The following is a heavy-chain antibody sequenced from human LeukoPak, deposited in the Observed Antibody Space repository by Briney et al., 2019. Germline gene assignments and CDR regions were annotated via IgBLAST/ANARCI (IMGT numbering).Heavy chain of an antibody. Sequence: PSETLSLTCAVSGYSISSGDYWGWIRQSPGKGLEWIGNIFHSGSTYHNPSLKSRVTISVDTSKNEFSLKLSSVTAADTAVYYWARGIYYLIEYWGQGTLVTVSS. CDR3: ARGIYYLIEY. D-gene: IGHD3-10*01. V-gene: IGHV4-38-2*01. CDR2: IFHSGST. CDR1: GYSISSGDY. J-gene: IGHJ4*02.